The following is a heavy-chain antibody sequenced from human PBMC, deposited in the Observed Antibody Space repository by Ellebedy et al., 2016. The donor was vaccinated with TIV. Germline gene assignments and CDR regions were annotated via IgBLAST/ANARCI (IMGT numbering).Heavy chain of an antibody. V-gene: IGHV4-59*08. CDR1: GSSIDDYY. Sequence: SETLSLTCTVSGSSIDDYYWTWIRQPPGKGLEWVGYVYYPIGSTNYIPSLKSRVTIAVDTSKNQFSLNLNSVTAADTAVYYCARHIVVPTPGFDYWGQGALVTVSS. CDR2: VYYPIGST. CDR3: ARHIVVPTPGFDY. D-gene: IGHD1-26*01. J-gene: IGHJ4*02.